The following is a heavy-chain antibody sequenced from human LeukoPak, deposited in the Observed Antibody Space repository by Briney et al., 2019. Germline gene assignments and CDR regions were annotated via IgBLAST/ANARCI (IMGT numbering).Heavy chain of an antibody. V-gene: IGHV4-39*02. CDR1: GGSFSGYY. Sequence: PSETLSLTCAVYGGSFSGYYWAWIRQPPGKGLEWIATIYYSGTTYYTPSLKSRVTISLDTSKNHFSLRLSSVTAADTAVYYCARYGDTDAFDIWGQGTMVTVSS. CDR2: IYYSGTT. J-gene: IGHJ3*02. CDR3: ARYGDTDAFDI. D-gene: IGHD4-17*01.